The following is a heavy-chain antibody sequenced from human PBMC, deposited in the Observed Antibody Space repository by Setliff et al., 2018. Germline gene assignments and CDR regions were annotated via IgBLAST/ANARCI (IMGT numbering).Heavy chain of an antibody. CDR3: ARTSTGRYFDL. CDR1: DFSVSSVYY. D-gene: IGHD2-2*01. Sequence: SETLSLTCAVSDFSVSSVYYWGWIRQPPGKGLEWIANVYYSGSTYYNPSLESRVTMSVDTSKSQFSLNLYSVTAADTAVYYCARTSTGRYFDLWGRGTLVTVSS. V-gene: IGHV4-38-2*01. J-gene: IGHJ2*01. CDR2: VYYSGST.